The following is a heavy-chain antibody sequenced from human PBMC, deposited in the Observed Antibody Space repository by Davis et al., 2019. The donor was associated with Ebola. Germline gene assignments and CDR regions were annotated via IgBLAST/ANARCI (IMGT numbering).Heavy chain of an antibody. J-gene: IGHJ6*03. CDR2: IYYSGST. D-gene: IGHD2-2*01. CDR3: AREGVTCSSTSCSYYYYYMDV. Sequence: ESLKISCAVYGGSFSGYYWSWIRQPPGKGLEWIGYIYYSGSTNYNPSLKSRVTISVDTSKNQFSLKLSSVTAADTAVYYCAREGVTCSSTSCSYYYYYMDVWGKGTTVTVSS. V-gene: IGHV4-59*12. CDR1: GGSFSGYY.